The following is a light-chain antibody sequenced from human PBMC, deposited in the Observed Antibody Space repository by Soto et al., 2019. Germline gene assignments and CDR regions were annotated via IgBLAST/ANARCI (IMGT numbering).Light chain of an antibody. Sequence: QSARTQPPSASGSPGQSVTISCTGTSSDVGGYNYVSWYQQHPGKAPKLMIYEVNKRPSGVPDRFSGSKSGNTASLTVSGLQAEDDADYYSSSYAGNYNFFHVFGTVTKVTVL. CDR1: SSDVGGYNY. V-gene: IGLV2-8*01. CDR3: SSYAGNYNFFHV. CDR2: EVN. J-gene: IGLJ1*01.